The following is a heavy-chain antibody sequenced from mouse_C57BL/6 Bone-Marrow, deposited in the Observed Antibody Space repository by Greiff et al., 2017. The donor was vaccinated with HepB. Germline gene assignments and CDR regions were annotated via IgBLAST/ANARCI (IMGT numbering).Heavy chain of an antibody. D-gene: IGHD6-1*01. Sequence: QVQLQQPGAELVMPGASVKLSCKASGYTFTSYWMHWVKQRPGQGLEWIGEIDPSDSYTNYNQKFKGKSTLTVDKSSSTAYMQLSSLTSEDSAVYYCAREGRGSAMDYWGQGTSVTVSS. CDR3: AREGRGSAMDY. V-gene: IGHV1-69*01. CDR2: IDPSDSYT. J-gene: IGHJ4*01. CDR1: GYTFTSYW.